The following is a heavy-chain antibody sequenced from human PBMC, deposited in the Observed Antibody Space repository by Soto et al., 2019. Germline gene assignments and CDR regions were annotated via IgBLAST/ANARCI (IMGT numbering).Heavy chain of an antibody. D-gene: IGHD5-18*01. V-gene: IGHV1-69*01. CDR1: GGTFSNTA. J-gene: IGHJ4*02. Sequence: QVQLVQSGTEVKKPGSSVKVSCQASGGTFSNTAFIWVRQAPGQGLEWMGGIIPIFGAPNYAQKFQGRLMITADDSASKAYMELNTLTSDDTAVYYCATPAEPLDTAMLKGLAHWGQGTLVTVPS. CDR2: IIPIFGAP. CDR3: ATPAEPLDTAMLKGLAH.